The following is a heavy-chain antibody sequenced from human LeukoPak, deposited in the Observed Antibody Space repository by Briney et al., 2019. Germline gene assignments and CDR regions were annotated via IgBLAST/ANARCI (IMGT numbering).Heavy chain of an antibody. D-gene: IGHD3-3*01. CDR2: IYHSGST. Sequence: SETLSLTCAVSGGSISSGGYSWSWIRQPPGKGLEWIGYIYHSGSTYYNPSLKSRVTISVDRSKNQFSLKLSSVTAADTAVYYCARAYDFWSGYWPFYYYYGMDVWGQGTTVTVSS. V-gene: IGHV4-30-2*01. J-gene: IGHJ6*02. CDR3: ARAYDFWSGYWPFYYYYGMDV. CDR1: GGSISSGGYS.